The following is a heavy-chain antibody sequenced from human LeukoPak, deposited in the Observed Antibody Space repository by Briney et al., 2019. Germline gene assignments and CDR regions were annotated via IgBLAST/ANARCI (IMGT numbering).Heavy chain of an antibody. D-gene: IGHD6-19*01. J-gene: IGHJ4*02. V-gene: IGHV3-30-3*01. CDR1: GFTFSSYA. CDR3: ARHLDSSGWYYFDY. CDR2: ISYDGSNK. Sequence: GRSLRLSCAASGFTFSSYAMHWVRQAPGKGLEWVAVISYDGSNKYYADSVKGRFTISRDNSKNTLYLQMNSLRAEDTAVYYCARHLDSSGWYYFDYWGQGTLVTVSS.